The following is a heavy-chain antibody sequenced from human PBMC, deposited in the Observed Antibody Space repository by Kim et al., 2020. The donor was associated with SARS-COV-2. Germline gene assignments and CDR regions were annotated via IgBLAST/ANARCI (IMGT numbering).Heavy chain of an antibody. D-gene: IGHD2-2*01. CDR3: ARGTRKYCSSTSCSPSGFGI. CDR1: GGSFSGYY. Sequence: SETLSLTCAVYGGSFSGYYWSWIRQPPGKGLEWIGEINHSGSTNYNPSLKSRVTISVDTSKNQFSLKLSSVTAADTAVYYCARGTRKYCSSTSCSPSGFGIWGQGTMVTVSS. V-gene: IGHV4-34*01. J-gene: IGHJ3*02. CDR2: INHSGST.